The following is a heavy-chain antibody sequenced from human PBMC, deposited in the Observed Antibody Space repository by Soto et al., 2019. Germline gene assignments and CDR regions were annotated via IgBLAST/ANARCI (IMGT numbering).Heavy chain of an antibody. V-gene: IGHV3-30-3*01. J-gene: IGHJ4*02. Sequence: PGGSLRLSCAASGFTFSSYAMHWVRQAPGKGLEWVAVISYDGSNKYYADSVKGRFTISRDNSKNTLYLQMNSLRAEDTAVYYCARDKCSSTSCYGLYDYWGQGTLVTVSS. CDR1: GFTFSSYA. CDR3: ARDKCSSTSCYGLYDY. D-gene: IGHD2-2*01. CDR2: ISYDGSNK.